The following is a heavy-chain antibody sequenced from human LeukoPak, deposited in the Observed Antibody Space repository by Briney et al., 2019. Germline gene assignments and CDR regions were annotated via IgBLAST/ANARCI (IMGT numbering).Heavy chain of an antibody. V-gene: IGHV1-69*05. CDR2: IIPIFDTT. CDR3: ARVNVIVVSDDAFDI. CDR1: GDTFSSYA. Sequence: SVKVSCKASGDTFSSYAISWVRQAPGQGLEWMGRIIPIFDTTNYAQKFQGRVTITRDESTSTAYMELSSLRSEDTAVYYCARVNVIVVSDDAFDIWGQGTMVTVSS. J-gene: IGHJ3*02. D-gene: IGHD3-22*01.